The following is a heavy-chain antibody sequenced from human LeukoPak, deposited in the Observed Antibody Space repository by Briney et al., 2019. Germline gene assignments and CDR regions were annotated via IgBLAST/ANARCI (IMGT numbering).Heavy chain of an antibody. CDR2: IRSKTYGGTT. D-gene: IGHD3-10*01. CDR3: SRDYDSANHIDAFGI. V-gene: IGHV3-49*04. J-gene: IGHJ3*02. Sequence: GGSLRLSCTASGFSFGDYCMSWVRQAPGRGLEWVGFIRSKTYGGTTQYAASVKGRFTISRDDSKSIAYLQMDSLKTEDTAVYFCSRDYDSANHIDAFGIWGQGTLVTVSS. CDR1: GFSFGDYC.